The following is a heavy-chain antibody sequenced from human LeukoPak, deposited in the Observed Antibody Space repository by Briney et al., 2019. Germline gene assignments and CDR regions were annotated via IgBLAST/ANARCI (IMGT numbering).Heavy chain of an antibody. V-gene: IGHV6-1*01. Sequence: SQTLSLTCAISGDSVSSNSAAWNWIRQSPSRGLEWLGGTYYRSKWYNDYAVSVKSRITINPDTSKNQFSLQLNSVTPEDTAVYYCARADSSSWLSWFDPWGQGTLVTVSS. J-gene: IGHJ5*02. CDR3: ARADSSSWLSWFDP. D-gene: IGHD6-13*01. CDR2: TYYRSKWYN. CDR1: GDSVSSNSAA.